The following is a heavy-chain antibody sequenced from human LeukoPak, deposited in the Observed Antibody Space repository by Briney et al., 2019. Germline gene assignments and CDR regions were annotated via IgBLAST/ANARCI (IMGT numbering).Heavy chain of an antibody. CDR2: IYYSGST. J-gene: IGHJ4*02. Sequence: ASETLSLTCTVSGGSISSSSYYWGWIRQPPGKGLEWIGSIYYSGSTYYNPSLKSRVTISVDTSKNQFSLKLSSVTAADTAVYYCASPGRDYGDLPFDYWGQGTLVTVSS. CDR1: GGSISSSSYY. V-gene: IGHV4-39*01. D-gene: IGHD4-17*01. CDR3: ASPGRDYGDLPFDY.